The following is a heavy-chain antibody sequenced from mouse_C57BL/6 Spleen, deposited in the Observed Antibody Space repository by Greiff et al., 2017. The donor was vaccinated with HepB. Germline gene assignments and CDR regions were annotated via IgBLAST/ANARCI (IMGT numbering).Heavy chain of an antibody. J-gene: IGHJ2*01. CDR1: GYAFSSSW. D-gene: IGHD1-1*01. CDR2: IYPGDGDT. V-gene: IGHV1-82*01. Sequence: VKLMESGPELVKPGASVKISCKASGYAFSSSWMNWVKQRPGKGLEWIGRIYPGDGDTNYNGKFKGKATLTADKSSSTAYMQLSSLTSEDSAVYFCASTSIYYYGSSYFDYWGQGTTLTVSS. CDR3: ASTSIYYYGSSYFDY.